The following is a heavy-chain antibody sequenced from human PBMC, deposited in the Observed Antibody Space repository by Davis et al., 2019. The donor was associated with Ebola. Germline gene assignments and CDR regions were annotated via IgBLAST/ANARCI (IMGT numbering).Heavy chain of an antibody. CDR3: ARDRAVRGVNTPNWFDP. J-gene: IGHJ5*02. V-gene: IGHV3-23*01. CDR1: GGSISSSSYY. CDR2: ISGSGGST. D-gene: IGHD3-10*01. Sequence: PSETLSLTCTVSGGSISSSSYYWGWIRQAPGKGLGWVSAISGSGGSTYYADSVKGRFTISRDNSKNTLYLQMNSLRAEDTAVYYCARDRAVRGVNTPNWFDPWGQGTLVTVSS.